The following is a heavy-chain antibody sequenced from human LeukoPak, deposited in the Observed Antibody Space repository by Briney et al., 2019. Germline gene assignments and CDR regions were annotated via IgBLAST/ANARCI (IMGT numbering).Heavy chain of an antibody. D-gene: IGHD2-2*01. CDR1: GGSISRSSYY. CDR2: IYYSGST. J-gene: IGHJ5*02. V-gene: IGHV4-39*07. Sequence: SETLSLTCTVSGGSISRSSYYWGWIRQPPGKGLVWLGSIYYSGSTYYNPSLKSRVTISVDTSKNQFSLKLSSVTAADTAVYYCARDRVVVVPAAPEQTLFDPWGQGTLVTVSS. CDR3: ARDRVVVVPAAPEQTLFDP.